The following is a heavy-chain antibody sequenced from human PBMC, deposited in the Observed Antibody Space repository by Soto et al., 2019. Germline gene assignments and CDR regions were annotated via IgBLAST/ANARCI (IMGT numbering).Heavy chain of an antibody. Sequence: SETLSLTCTVSGGSISSSSYYWGWIRQPPGKGLEWIGGIYYSGSTYYNPSLKSRVTISVDTSKNQFSLKLSSVTAADTAVYYCASPKIAFYNWLDPWGQGTLVSVSS. V-gene: IGHV4-39*01. CDR1: GGSISSSSYY. CDR3: ASPKIAFYNWLDP. J-gene: IGHJ5*02. CDR2: IYYSGST. D-gene: IGHD3-3*02.